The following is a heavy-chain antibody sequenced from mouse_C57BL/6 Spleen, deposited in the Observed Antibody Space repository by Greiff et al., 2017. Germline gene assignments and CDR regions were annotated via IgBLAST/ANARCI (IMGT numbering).Heavy chain of an antibody. D-gene: IGHD2-3*01. CDR2: IDPSDSYT. V-gene: IGHV1-69*01. CDR3: ARNDGYRYAMDY. J-gene: IGHJ4*01. Sequence: QVQLKQPGAELVMPGASVKLSCKASGYTFTSYWMHWVKQRPGQGLAWIGEIDPSDSYTNYNQKFKGKSTLTVDKSSRTSYMQLSSLTSEDSAVYYCARNDGYRYAMDYWGQGTSVTVSS. CDR1: GYTFTSYW.